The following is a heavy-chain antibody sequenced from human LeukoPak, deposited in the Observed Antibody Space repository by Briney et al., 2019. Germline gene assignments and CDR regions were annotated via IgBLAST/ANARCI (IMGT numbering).Heavy chain of an antibody. V-gene: IGHV4-39*07. Sequence: SETLSLTCTVSGGSVSSPAYFWSWNRQPPGKGLEWIATINYSGSIYYNPSLKSRVTISLDTSENQFSLKLSSVTAADTAVYYCARDKCSGGSCYSDNYDAFDIWGQGTMVTVSS. J-gene: IGHJ3*02. CDR3: ARDKCSGGSCYSDNYDAFDI. D-gene: IGHD2-15*01. CDR2: INYSGSI. CDR1: GGSVSSPAYF.